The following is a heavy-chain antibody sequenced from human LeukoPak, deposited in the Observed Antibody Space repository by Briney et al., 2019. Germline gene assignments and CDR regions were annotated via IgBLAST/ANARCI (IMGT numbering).Heavy chain of an antibody. J-gene: IGHJ3*02. V-gene: IGHV3-53*01. Sequence: GGSLRLSCAASGFTVSRHYMSWVRQAPGKGLEWVSIIYSPGGTYYADSVKGRFTISRDNSKNTIYLQMNSLRVDDTAVYYCARAPFSADSSATPPAFDIWGHGTMVTVSS. D-gene: IGHD3-22*01. CDR3: ARAPFSADSSATPPAFDI. CDR1: GFTVSRHY. CDR2: IYSPGGT.